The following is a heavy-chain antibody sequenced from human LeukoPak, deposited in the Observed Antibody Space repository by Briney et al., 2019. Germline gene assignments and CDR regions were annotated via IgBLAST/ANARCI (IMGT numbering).Heavy chain of an antibody. D-gene: IGHD3-9*01. J-gene: IGHJ4*02. V-gene: IGHV1-69*01. CDR2: IIPIFGTA. Sequence: SVKVSCKASGGTFSSYAISWVRQAPGQGLEWMGGIIPIFGTAKYAQKFQGRVTIIADESTSTAYMELSSLRSEDTAVYYCAKTPDILTGYSFDYWGQGTLVTVSS. CDR1: GGTFSSYA. CDR3: AKTPDILTGYSFDY.